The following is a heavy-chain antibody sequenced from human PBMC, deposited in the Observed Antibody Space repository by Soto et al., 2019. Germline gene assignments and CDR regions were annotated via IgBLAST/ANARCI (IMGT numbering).Heavy chain of an antibody. CDR2: IYYSGST. D-gene: IGHD3-3*01. CDR1: GGSISSSSYY. Sequence: SETLSLTCTVSGGSISSSSYYWGWIRQPPGKGLEWIGSIYYSGSTYYNPSLKSRVTISVDTSKNQFSLKLSSVTAADTAVYYCASYFWSGYYWEDFHAFDIWGQGTMVTVSS. CDR3: ASYFWSGYYWEDFHAFDI. V-gene: IGHV4-39*01. J-gene: IGHJ3*02.